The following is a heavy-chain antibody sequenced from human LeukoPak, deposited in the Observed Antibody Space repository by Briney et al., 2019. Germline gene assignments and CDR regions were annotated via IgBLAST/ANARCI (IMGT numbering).Heavy chain of an antibody. Sequence: GGSLRLSCAASGFTFSSYAMHWVRQAPGKGLEWVAVISYDGSNKYYADSVKGRFTISRDNSKNTLYLQMNSLRAEDTAVYYCARSLYGDYYYFDYWGQGTLVTVSS. CDR1: GFTFSSYA. CDR3: ARSLYGDYYYFDY. J-gene: IGHJ4*02. CDR2: ISYDGSNK. V-gene: IGHV3-30-3*01. D-gene: IGHD4-17*01.